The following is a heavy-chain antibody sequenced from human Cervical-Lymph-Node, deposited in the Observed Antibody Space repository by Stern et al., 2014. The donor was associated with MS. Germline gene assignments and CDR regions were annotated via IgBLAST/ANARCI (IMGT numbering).Heavy chain of an antibody. CDR3: ARDGTPSISYGMDV. CDR1: GCAISSGNFY. D-gene: IGHD1-26*01. Sequence: QLQLQESGPGLVKPSQTLSLTCTASGCAISSGNFYWSRIRQHPGKGLEWIGYIYYSGSTNYHPSLTSRVTITVDRAKNQFSLKLSSVTAADTAVYYCARDGTPSISYGMDVWGQGTTVTVSS. CDR2: IYYSGST. J-gene: IGHJ6*02. V-gene: IGHV4-31*03.